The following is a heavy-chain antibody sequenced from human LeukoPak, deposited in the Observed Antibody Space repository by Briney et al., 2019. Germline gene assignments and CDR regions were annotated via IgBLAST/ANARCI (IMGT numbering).Heavy chain of an antibody. CDR1: GGSISSSSSY. J-gene: IGHJ4*02. CDR3: ARALARVATITLGY. V-gene: IGHV4-39*01. CDR2: IYYSGSS. Sequence: SETLSLTCSVSGGSISSSSSYWGWIRQPPGKGLEWIGSIYYSGSSFDNPALKSRVTISVDTSKDQFSLKLSSVTAADTAVYYCARALARVATITLGYWGQGTLVTVSS. D-gene: IGHD5-12*01.